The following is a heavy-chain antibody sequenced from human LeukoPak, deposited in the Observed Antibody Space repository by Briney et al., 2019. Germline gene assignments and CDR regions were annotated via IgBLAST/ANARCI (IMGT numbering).Heavy chain of an antibody. CDR2: VSASGGST. CDR3: AKSGFLEWLSLTHYFDY. CDR1: GFNFYNYA. J-gene: IGHJ4*02. D-gene: IGHD3-3*01. V-gene: IGHV3-23*01. Sequence: GASLRLSCEASGFNFYNYAMSWVRLAPGKGLEWVSGVSASGGSTFYADSVKGRFTISRDNSKNTLFLQMNSPRAEDTAIYYCAKSGFLEWLSLTHYFDYWGQGTLVTVSS.